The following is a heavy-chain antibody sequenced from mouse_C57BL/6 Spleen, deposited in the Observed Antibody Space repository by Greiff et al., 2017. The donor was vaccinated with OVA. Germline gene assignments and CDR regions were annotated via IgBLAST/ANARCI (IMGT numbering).Heavy chain of an antibody. Sequence: EVKLVESGGGLVQPGGSLKLSCAASGFTFSDYYMYWVRQTPEKRLEWVAYISNGGGSTYYPDTVKGRFTISRDNAKNTLYLQMSRLKSEDTAMYYCARLVGRRYFDYWGQGTTLTVSS. CDR1: GFTFSDYY. J-gene: IGHJ2*01. D-gene: IGHD1-1*02. CDR2: ISNGGGST. CDR3: ARLVGRRYFDY. V-gene: IGHV5-12*01.